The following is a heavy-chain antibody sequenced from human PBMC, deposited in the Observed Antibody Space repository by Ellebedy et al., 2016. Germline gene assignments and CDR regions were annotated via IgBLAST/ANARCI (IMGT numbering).Heavy chain of an antibody. CDR3: ARDLYYDSSGYADAFDI. CDR1: GYTFTSFD. Sequence: ASVKVSCXASGYTFTSFDINWVRQATGQGLEWMGWMSPNSGHRGHAQKLQGRVTMTTDTSTSTAYMELRSLRSDDTAVYYCARDLYYDSSGYADAFDIWGQGTMVTVSS. D-gene: IGHD3-22*01. CDR2: MSPNSGHR. V-gene: IGHV1-8*01. J-gene: IGHJ3*02.